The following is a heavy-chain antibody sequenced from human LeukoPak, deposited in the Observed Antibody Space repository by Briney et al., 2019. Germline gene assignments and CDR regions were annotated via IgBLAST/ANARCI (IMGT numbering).Heavy chain of an antibody. V-gene: IGHV3-48*03. Sequence: PGGSLRLSCAASGFTFSSYLMNWVRQAPGKGLEWVSYISSSGSTIYYADSVKGRFTITRDNAKNTLYLQMNSLRAEDTAVYYCARDPRGSGYWGQGTLVTVSS. J-gene: IGHJ4*02. CDR3: ARDPRGSGY. CDR2: ISSSGSTI. D-gene: IGHD1-26*01. CDR1: GFTFSSYL.